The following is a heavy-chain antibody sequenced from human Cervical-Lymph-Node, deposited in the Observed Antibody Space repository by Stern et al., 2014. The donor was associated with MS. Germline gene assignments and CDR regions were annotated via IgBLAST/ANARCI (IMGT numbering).Heavy chain of an antibody. J-gene: IGHJ4*02. Sequence: VQLVESGGGVVQPGRSLRLSCAASGFTFSSYGMHWVRQAPGKGLEWVAVIWYDGSNKYYADSVKGRFTISRYNSKNTLYLQMNSLRAEDTAVYYCARGGDVRGVMLDYWGQGTLVTVSS. CDR2: IWYDGSNK. D-gene: IGHD3-10*01. CDR1: GFTFSSYG. CDR3: ARGGDVRGVMLDY. V-gene: IGHV3-33*01.